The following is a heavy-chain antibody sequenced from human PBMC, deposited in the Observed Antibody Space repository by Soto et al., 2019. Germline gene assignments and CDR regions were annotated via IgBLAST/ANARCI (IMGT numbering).Heavy chain of an antibody. CDR2: ISPSGSPL. CDR3: ARDPDTTSKIDH. Sequence: PGGSLTLSCTASGFTFSDHHMSWIRQAPGKGLEWVSYISPSGSPLYYADSVKGRFTISRDNAKNTLYLQMSSLRAEETALYYCARDPDTTSKIDHWGQGTQVTVSS. CDR1: GFTFSDHH. V-gene: IGHV3-11*01. J-gene: IGHJ4*02. D-gene: IGHD1-1*01.